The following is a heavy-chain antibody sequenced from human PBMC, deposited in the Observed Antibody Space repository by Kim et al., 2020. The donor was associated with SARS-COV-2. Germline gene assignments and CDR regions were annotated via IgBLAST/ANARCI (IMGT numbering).Heavy chain of an antibody. Sequence: GGSLRLSCAASGFTFSNAWMSWVRQAPGKGLEWVGRIKSKTDGGTTDYAAPVKGRFTISRDDSKNTLYLQMNSLKTEDTAVYYCTTGDSQYSSSWYGRVRRPETDYWGQGTLVTVSS. CDR1: GFTFSNAW. CDR2: IKSKTDGGTT. D-gene: IGHD6-13*01. V-gene: IGHV3-15*01. J-gene: IGHJ4*02. CDR3: TTGDSQYSSSWYGRVRRPETDY.